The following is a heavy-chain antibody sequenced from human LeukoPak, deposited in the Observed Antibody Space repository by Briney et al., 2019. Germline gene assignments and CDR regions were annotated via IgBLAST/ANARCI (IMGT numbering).Heavy chain of an antibody. V-gene: IGHV1-69*13. CDR3: ARVPSGSYRWFDP. D-gene: IGHD1-26*01. CDR1: GGTFSSYA. J-gene: IGHJ5*02. Sequence: PVKVSCRASGGTFSSYAISWVRQAPGQGLEWMGGIIPIFGTANYAQKFQGRVTITADESTSTAYMELSSLRSEDTAVYYCARVPSGSYRWFDPWGQGTLVTVSS. CDR2: IIPIFGTA.